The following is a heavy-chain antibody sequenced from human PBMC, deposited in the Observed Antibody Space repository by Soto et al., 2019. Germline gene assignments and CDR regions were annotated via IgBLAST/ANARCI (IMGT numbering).Heavy chain of an antibody. J-gene: IGHJ5*02. V-gene: IGHV4-39*01. Sequence: QLQLQESGPGLVKPSETLSLTCTVSGGSISSSSYYWGWIRQPPGKGLEWIGSIYYSGSTYYNPSLKSRVTISVDTSKNQFSLKLSSVTAADTAVYYCARHYRLSMIVVVKIPGWFDPWGQGTLVTVSS. CDR1: GGSISSSSYY. D-gene: IGHD3-22*01. CDR3: ARHYRLSMIVVVKIPGWFDP. CDR2: IYYSGST.